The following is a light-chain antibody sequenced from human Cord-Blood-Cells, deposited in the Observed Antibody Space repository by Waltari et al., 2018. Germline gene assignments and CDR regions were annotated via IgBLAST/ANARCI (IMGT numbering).Light chain of an antibody. V-gene: IGLV2-23*02. CDR2: EVS. Sequence: QSALTQPASVSASPGQSITISCPRTSSAVGSYNLVSWYQQHPGKAPKLMIYEVSKRPSGVSNRFSGSKSGNTASLTISGLQAEDEADYYCCSYAGSSTYVFGTGTKVTVL. CDR1: SSAVGSYNL. J-gene: IGLJ1*01. CDR3: CSYAGSSTYV.